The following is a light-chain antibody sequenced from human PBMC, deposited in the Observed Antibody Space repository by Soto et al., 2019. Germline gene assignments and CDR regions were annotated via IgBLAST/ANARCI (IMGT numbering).Light chain of an antibody. J-gene: IGKJ1*01. V-gene: IGKV3-15*01. CDR2: EIS. CDR3: QQGSNWPPRT. CDR1: QSVSSD. Sequence: EEVMTQSPVILSVSPGERATLSCSASQSVSSDLAWYQQKPGQAPRLLIYEISTRDTGIPARFSGSGSGTDFTLTISSLEPEDFAIYYCQQGSNWPPRTFGQGNKVDI.